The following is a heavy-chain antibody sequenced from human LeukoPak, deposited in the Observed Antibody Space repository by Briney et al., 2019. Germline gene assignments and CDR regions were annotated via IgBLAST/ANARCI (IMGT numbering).Heavy chain of an antibody. CDR1: GFTFSSYG. CDR2: IWYDGSNK. Sequence: GGSLRLSCAASGFTFSSYGMHWVRQAPGKGLEWVAVIWYDGSNKYYADSVKGRFTISRDNSKNTLYLQMNSLRAEDTAVYYCARGTYYYDSSGYLPYFDYWGQGTLVTVSS. V-gene: IGHV3-33*01. J-gene: IGHJ4*02. D-gene: IGHD3-22*01. CDR3: ARGTYYYDSSGYLPYFDY.